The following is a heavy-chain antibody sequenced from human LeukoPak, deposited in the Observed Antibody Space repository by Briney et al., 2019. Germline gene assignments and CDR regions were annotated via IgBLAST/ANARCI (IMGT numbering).Heavy chain of an antibody. CDR3: ATKVAGHNPYYFDY. D-gene: IGHD6-19*01. J-gene: IGHJ4*02. CDR2: INHSGST. CDR1: GGSFSGYY. Sequence: SETLSLTCAVYGGSFSGYYWSWIRQPPGKGLEWIGEINHSGSTNYNPSLKSRVTISVDTSKNQFSLKLSSVTAADTAVYYCATKVAGHNPYYFDYWGQGTLVTVSS. V-gene: IGHV4-34*01.